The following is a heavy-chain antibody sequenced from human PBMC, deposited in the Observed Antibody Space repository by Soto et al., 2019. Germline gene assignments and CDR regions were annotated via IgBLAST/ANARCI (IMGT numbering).Heavy chain of an antibody. D-gene: IGHD3-22*01. CDR2: IDPSDSYT. Sequence: WESLKISCKGSGYSFTSYWISWVRQMPGKGLEWMGRIDPSDSYTNYSPSFQGHVTISADKSISTAYLQWSSLKASDTAMYYCARHNEAVFMIVGNDAFDIWGQRTMVTVSS. CDR1: GYSFTSYW. CDR3: ARHNEAVFMIVGNDAFDI. V-gene: IGHV5-10-1*01. J-gene: IGHJ3*02.